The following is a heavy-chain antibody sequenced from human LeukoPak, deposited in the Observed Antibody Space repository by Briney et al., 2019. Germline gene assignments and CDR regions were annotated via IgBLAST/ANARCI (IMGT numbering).Heavy chain of an antibody. CDR3: ARDATSGEGDGYNSLDY. V-gene: IGHV3-23*01. CDR1: GFAFSSYA. CDR2: IGSGSGGRT. Sequence: GGSLRLSCATSGFAFSSYAMTWVRQAPGKGLEWISGIGSGSGGRTFYADSVKGRFSISRDNSKNTPYLQMGSLRAEDMAVYYCARDATSGEGDGYNSLDYWGQGTLVTVSS. J-gene: IGHJ4*02. D-gene: IGHD5-24*01.